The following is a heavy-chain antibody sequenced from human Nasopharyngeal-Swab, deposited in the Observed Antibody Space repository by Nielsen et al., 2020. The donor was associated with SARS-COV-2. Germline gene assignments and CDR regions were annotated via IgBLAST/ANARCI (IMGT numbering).Heavy chain of an antibody. V-gene: IGHV3-9*01. CDR3: AKGPPGGGFGT. J-gene: IGHJ5*02. D-gene: IGHD3-10*01. CDR1: GFTFDDYA. Sequence: GGSLRLSCAASGFTFDDYAMHWVRQAPGKGLECVSGISWNSGSIGYADSVKGRFTISRDNAKNSLYLQMNSLRAEDTALYYCAKGPPGGGFGTWSQGTLVTVSS. CDR2: ISWNSGSI.